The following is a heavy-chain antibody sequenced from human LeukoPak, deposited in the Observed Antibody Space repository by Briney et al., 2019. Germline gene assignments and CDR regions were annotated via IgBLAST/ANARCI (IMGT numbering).Heavy chain of an antibody. CDR2: MNPNSGNT. D-gene: IGHD2-15*01. V-gene: IGHV1-8*01. CDR3: ASRSKLYPAKDDAFDI. CDR1: GYTFTSYD. J-gene: IGHJ3*02. Sequence: ASVKVSCKASGYTFTSYDINWVRQATGQGLEWMGWMNPNSGNTGYAQKFQGRVTMTRNTSISTAYMELSSLRSEDTAVYYCASRSKLYPAKDDAFDIWGQGTMVTVSS.